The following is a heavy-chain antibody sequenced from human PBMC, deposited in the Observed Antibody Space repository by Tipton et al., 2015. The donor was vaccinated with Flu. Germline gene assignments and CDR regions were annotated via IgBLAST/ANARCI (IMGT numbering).Heavy chain of an antibody. Sequence: SLRLSCAASGFIVSSDYMNWVRQAPGKGLEWVSVIYSSDSTSYADSVRGRFTISRDSAKNSLYLQMNSLRAEDTAVYYCGRALGGAAALWGQGTMVTVSS. CDR1: GFIVSSDY. D-gene: IGHD6-13*01. CDR3: GRALGGAAAL. J-gene: IGHJ3*01. CDR2: IYSSDST. V-gene: IGHV3-53*01.